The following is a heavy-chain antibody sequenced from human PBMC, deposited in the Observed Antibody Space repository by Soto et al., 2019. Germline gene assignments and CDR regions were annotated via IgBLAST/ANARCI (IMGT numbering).Heavy chain of an antibody. J-gene: IGHJ4*02. CDR1: GYTFSNYA. CDR2: INGGNGNT. V-gene: IGHV1-3*01. CDR3: ARAVAGTSFDY. Sequence: ASVKVSCKVSGYTFSNYAIHWVRQAPGQRFEWMGWINGGNGNTKYSQKFQDRVTFTRDTSASTVYMELGSLRSEDTAVYYCARAVAGTSFDYWGQGTLVTVSS. D-gene: IGHD6-19*01.